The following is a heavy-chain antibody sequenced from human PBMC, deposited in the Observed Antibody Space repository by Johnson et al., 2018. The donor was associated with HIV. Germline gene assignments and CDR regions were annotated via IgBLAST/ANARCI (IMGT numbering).Heavy chain of an antibody. CDR2: ISGSGGST. D-gene: IGHD6-19*01. V-gene: IGHV3-23*04. CDR3: ARSHGSSGRGAFDI. CDR1: GFTFSSYA. Sequence: VQLVESGGGLVQPGGSLRLACAASGFTFSSYAMSWVRQAPGKGLEWVSAISGSGGSTYYADSVKGRFTISRDNSKNTLYVQMNSLRAEDTALYYCARSHGSSGRGAFDIWGQGTMVTVSS. J-gene: IGHJ3*02.